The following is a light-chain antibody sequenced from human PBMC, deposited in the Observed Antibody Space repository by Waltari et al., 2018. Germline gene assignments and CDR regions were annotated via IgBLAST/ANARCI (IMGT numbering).Light chain of an antibody. CDR3: FSLVAANSFV. V-gene: IGLV2-23*01. Sequence: QSALTQPASVSGSPGQSITLSCTGTSNDIGNYDLVSWYQQRPGEAPKLLMYGATRRPSGVSNRFSGSKSGKTASLTISGLQTEDEADYYCFSLVAANSFVFGPGTKVTVL. J-gene: IGLJ1*01. CDR2: GAT. CDR1: SNDIGNYDL.